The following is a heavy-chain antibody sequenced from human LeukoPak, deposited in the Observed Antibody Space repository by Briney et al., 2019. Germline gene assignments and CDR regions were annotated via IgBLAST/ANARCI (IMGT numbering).Heavy chain of an antibody. CDR3: ARSTGKHGYSYGYGGHFDY. D-gene: IGHD5-18*01. CDR1: GFTFSSYW. CDR2: INSDGSST. V-gene: IGHV3-74*01. Sequence: GGSLRLSCAASGFTFSSYWTHWVRQAPGKGLVWVSRINSDGSSTSYADSVKGRFTISRDNAKNTLYLQMNSLRAEDTAVYYCARSTGKHGYSYGYGGHFDYWGQGTLVTVSS. J-gene: IGHJ4*02.